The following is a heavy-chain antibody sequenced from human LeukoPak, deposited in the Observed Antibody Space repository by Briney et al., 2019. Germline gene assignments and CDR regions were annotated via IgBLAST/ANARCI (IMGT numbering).Heavy chain of an antibody. CDR1: GFTFDDYA. CDR3: EKDMGYSSGGPWGGVFDI. CDR2: ISWNSGSI. V-gene: IGHV3-9*03. D-gene: IGHD6-19*01. Sequence: PGGSLRLSCAASGFTFDDYAMHWVRQAPGKGLEWVSGISWNSGSIGYADSVKGRFTISRDNAKNSLYLQMNSLRAEDMALYYWEKDMGYSSGGPWGGVFDIGGQGKMVTVSS. J-gene: IGHJ3*02.